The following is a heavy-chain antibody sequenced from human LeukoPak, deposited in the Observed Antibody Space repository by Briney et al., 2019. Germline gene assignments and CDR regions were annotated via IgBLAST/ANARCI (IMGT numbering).Heavy chain of an antibody. Sequence: SVKVSCKASGGTFNRYGFTWVRQAPGQGLEWMGGIIPFLGTPNYAQKFQGRVTITTDESTSTDYMEVSSLTSEDTAVYYCATTGQLVPDYYHYYMDVWGLGTTVTVSS. V-gene: IGHV1-69*05. J-gene: IGHJ6*03. CDR1: GGTFNRYG. CDR3: ATTGQLVPDYYHYYMDV. CDR2: IIPFLGTP. D-gene: IGHD6-6*01.